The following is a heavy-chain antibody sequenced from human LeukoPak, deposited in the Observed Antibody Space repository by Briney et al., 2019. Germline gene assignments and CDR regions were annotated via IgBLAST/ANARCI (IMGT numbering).Heavy chain of an antibody. V-gene: IGHV4-61*02. Sequence: SETLSLTCTVSGGSISSGSYYWSWTRQPAGKGLEWIGRIYTSGSTNYNPSLKSRVTISVDTSKNQFSLKLSSVTAADTAVYYCARDVAGYSSSWGQGTLVTVSS. CDR3: ARDVAGYSSS. J-gene: IGHJ4*02. CDR2: IYTSGST. CDR1: GGSISSGSYY. D-gene: IGHD6-13*01.